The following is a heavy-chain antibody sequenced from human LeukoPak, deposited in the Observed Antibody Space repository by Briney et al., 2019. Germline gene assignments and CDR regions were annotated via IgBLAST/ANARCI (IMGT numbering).Heavy chain of an antibody. J-gene: IGHJ4*02. CDR3: ARGGSPYDY. D-gene: IGHD1-26*01. CDR1: GFTFSTNA. CDR2: ISGSGSST. V-gene: IGHV3-23*01. Sequence: GSLRLSCAASGFTFSTNAMSWVRQTPGKGLEWLSAISGSGSSTYYADSVKGRFTISRDNSKNTLSLEMNSLRAEDTAIYYCARGGSPYDYWGQGTLVTVSS.